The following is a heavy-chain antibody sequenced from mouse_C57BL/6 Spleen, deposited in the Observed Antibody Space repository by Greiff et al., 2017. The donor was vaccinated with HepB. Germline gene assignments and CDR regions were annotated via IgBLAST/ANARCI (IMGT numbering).Heavy chain of an antibody. J-gene: IGHJ2*01. CDR2: INPNNGGT. Sequence: EVQLQQSGPELVKPGASVKISCKASGYTFTDYYMNWVKQSHGKSLEWIGDINPNNGGTSYNQKFKGKATLTVDKSSSTAYMELRSLTSEDSAVYYCARSSYGSSLDYWGQGTTLTVSS. D-gene: IGHD1-1*01. CDR1: GYTFTDYY. CDR3: ARSSYGSSLDY. V-gene: IGHV1-26*01.